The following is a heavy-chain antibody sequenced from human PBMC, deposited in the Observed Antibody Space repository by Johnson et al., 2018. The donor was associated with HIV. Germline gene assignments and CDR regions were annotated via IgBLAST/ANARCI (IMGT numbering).Heavy chain of an antibody. J-gene: IGHJ3*02. CDR2: ISYAGSYK. V-gene: IGHV3-33*05. Sequence: VQLVESGGGVVQPGRSLRLSCAASGFTFSSYGMHWVRQAPGKGLEWVAVISYAGSYKYYTDSVRGRFTISRDNSKNPLYLQLNSLRAEDTAVYYCASRYGDYGLGAFDIWGQGTMVTVSS. CDR1: GFTFSSYG. CDR3: ASRYGDYGLGAFDI. D-gene: IGHD4-17*01.